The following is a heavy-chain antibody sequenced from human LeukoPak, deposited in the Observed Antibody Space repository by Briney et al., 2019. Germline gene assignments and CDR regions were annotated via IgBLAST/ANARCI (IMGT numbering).Heavy chain of an antibody. Sequence: GGSLRLSCAASGFTFSSYTMSWVRQAPGKGLEWVSAISDSGGRTYYTDSVEGRFTISRDNSKDTLYLEMNSLRAEDTAVYYCANLGGGTCPEGYWGQGTLVTVSS. CDR2: ISDSGGRT. CDR3: ANLGGGTCPEGY. J-gene: IGHJ4*02. D-gene: IGHD2-15*01. CDR1: GFTFSSYT. V-gene: IGHV3-23*01.